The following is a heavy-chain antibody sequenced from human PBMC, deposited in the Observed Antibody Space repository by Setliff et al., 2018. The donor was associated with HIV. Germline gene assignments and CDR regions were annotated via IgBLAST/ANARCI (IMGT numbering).Heavy chain of an antibody. CDR1: GYTLSELS. Sequence: ASVKVSCKISGYTLSELSMHWVRQAPGKGLEWMVGFNPEEGKTIYAQKFQGRVTMTEDTSTDTAFMDLNNLRSEDTAVYYCAASISSRHYYGPALWSRGTLVTVSS. CDR2: FNPEEGKT. J-gene: IGHJ2*01. D-gene: IGHD3-10*01. CDR3: AASISSRHYYGPAL. V-gene: IGHV1-24*01.